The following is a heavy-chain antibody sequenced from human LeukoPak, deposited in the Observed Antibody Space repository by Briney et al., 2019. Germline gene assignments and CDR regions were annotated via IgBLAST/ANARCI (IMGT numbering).Heavy chain of an antibody. V-gene: IGHV3-33*01. CDR2: IAYDGSRA. CDR3: TRYNNDHFDY. CDR1: GFTFGGYG. Sequence: GGSLRLSCAGSGFTFGGYGMHWFRQTPGKGLEWVAVIAYDGSRAFYADSVKGRFTISRDNSKYTMSVQMDDLRAEDTAVYYCTRYNNDHFDYWGQGTLVTVSS. D-gene: IGHD1-14*01. J-gene: IGHJ4*02.